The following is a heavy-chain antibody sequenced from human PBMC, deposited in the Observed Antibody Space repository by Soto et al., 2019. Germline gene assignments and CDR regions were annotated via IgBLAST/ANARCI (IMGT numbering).Heavy chain of an antibody. CDR3: ARGRLGTTGTQFDY. CDR2: IIPIFGTA. Sequence: SVKVSCKASGGTFSSYAISWVRQAPGQGLEWMGGIIPIFGTANYAQKFQGRVTITADESTSTAYMELSSLRSEDTAVYYCARGRLGTTGTQFDYWGQGTLVTVSS. D-gene: IGHD1-1*01. V-gene: IGHV1-69*13. J-gene: IGHJ4*02. CDR1: GGTFSSYA.